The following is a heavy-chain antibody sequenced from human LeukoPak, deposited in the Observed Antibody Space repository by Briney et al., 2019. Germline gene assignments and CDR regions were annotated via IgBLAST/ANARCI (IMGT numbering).Heavy chain of an antibody. CDR3: ASRSSWSIAVAGSGSRDAFDI. V-gene: IGHV1-18*04. J-gene: IGHJ3*02. Sequence: GASVKVSCKASGYTFTGYYMHWVRQAPGQGLEWMGWISAYNGNTNYAQKLQGRVTMTTDTSTSTAYMELRSLRSDDTAVYYCASRSSWSIAVAGSGSRDAFDIWGQGTMVTVSS. CDR2: ISAYNGNT. D-gene: IGHD6-19*01. CDR1: GYTFTGYY.